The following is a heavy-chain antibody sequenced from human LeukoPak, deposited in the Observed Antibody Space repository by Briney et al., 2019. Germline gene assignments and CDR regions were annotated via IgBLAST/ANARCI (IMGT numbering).Heavy chain of an antibody. V-gene: IGHV1-69*04. J-gene: IGHJ4*02. CDR2: FIPILGIA. D-gene: IGHD3-16*02. CDR3: ASPPRGGELSLPYGY. CDR1: GGTFSSYA. Sequence: SAKVSCKASGGTFSSYAISWVRQAPGQGLEWMGRFIPILGIANFAQKFQGRVTITADKSTSTAYMELSSLRSEDTAVYYCASPPRGGELSLPYGYWGQGTLVTVSS.